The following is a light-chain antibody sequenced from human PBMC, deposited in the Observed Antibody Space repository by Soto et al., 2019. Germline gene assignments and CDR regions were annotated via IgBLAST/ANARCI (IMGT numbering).Light chain of an antibody. J-gene: IGLJ3*02. V-gene: IGLV2-14*01. CDR2: EVS. CDR1: NSDVGGYNY. CDR3: SSYTSSILV. Sequence: QSALTQPASVSGSPGQSITISCTGTNSDVGGYNYVSWYQQYPGKAPKLMIYEVSNRPSGVSNRFSGSKSGNSASLTISGLQAEDEVDYYCSSYTSSILVFGGGTNVTVL.